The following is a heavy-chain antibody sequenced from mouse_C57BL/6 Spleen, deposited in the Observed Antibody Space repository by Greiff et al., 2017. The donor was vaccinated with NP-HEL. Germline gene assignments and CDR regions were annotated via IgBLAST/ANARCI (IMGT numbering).Heavy chain of an antibody. V-gene: IGHV5-4*01. J-gene: IGHJ1*03. Sequence: DVKLVESGGGLVKPGGSLKLSCAASGFTFSSYAMSWVRQTPEKRLEWVATISDGGSYTYYPDNVKGRFTISRDNAKNNLYLQMSHLKSEDTAMYYCARDRTDWYFDVWGTETTVTVSS. CDR1: GFTFSSYA. CDR2: ISDGGSYT. CDR3: ARDRTDWYFDV.